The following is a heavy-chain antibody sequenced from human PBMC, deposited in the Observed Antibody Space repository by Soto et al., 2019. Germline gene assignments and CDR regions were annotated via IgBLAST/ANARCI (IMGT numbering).Heavy chain of an antibody. CDR2: ISYDENNR. D-gene: IGHD5-18*01. CDR3: ARALDTTMASKDNWFDP. Sequence: GGSLRLSCAASGFTFRNYAMHWVRQAPGKGLEWVAVISYDENNRYYTDSVRGRFTISRDNSKNTLYLQVNSLRAEDTAVYYCARALDTTMASKDNWFDPWGQGTLVTVSS. CDR1: GFTFRNYA. J-gene: IGHJ5*02. V-gene: IGHV3-30-3*01.